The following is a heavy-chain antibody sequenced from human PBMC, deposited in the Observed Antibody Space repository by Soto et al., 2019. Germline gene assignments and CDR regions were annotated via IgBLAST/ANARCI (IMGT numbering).Heavy chain of an antibody. V-gene: IGHV1-69*13. J-gene: IGHJ6*02. CDR1: GGTFSSYA. D-gene: IGHD2-15*01. CDR3: ARGDFYCSGGSCYPQMFHYYGMDV. Sequence: SVKVSFKASGGTFSSYAISWVRQAPGQGLEWMGGIIPIFGTANYAQKFQGRVTITADESTSTAYMELSSLRSEDTAVYYCARGDFYCSGGSCYPQMFHYYGMDVWGQGTTVTVSS. CDR2: IIPIFGTA.